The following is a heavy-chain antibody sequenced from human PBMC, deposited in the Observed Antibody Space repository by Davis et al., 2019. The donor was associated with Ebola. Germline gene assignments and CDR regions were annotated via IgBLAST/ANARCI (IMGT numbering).Heavy chain of an antibody. CDR3: ARQRSIADHFDY. D-gene: IGHD6-6*01. J-gene: IGHJ4*02. V-gene: IGHV4-59*08. CDR1: GGSISTHY. CDR2: IYYSGST. Sequence: SETLSLTCTVSGGSISTHYWSWIRQPPGKGLEWIGYIYYSGSTTYNPSLRSRVTISVDTSKNQFSLKLSSVTAADTAVYYCARQRSIADHFDYWGQGTLVTVSS.